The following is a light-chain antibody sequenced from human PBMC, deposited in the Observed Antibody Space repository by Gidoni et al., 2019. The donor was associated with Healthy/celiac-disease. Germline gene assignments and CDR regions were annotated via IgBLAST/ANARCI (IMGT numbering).Light chain of an antibody. V-gene: IGKV3-11*01. Sequence: PATLSLEQGERATCTCRASQSVSSYLAWYKQKQGQAPRLFIYYAYNRATGITARFSGSGSGTDFTITISSLEHEDVEVYYCQQRSNWALTFGGGTKVEIK. CDR3: QQRSNWALT. CDR1: QSVSSY. J-gene: IGKJ4*01. CDR2: YAY.